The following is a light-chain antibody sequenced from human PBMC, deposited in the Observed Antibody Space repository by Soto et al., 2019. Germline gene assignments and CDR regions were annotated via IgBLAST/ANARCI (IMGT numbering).Light chain of an antibody. J-gene: IGLJ2*01. V-gene: IGLV2-23*01. Sequence: QSALTQPASVSGSPGQTITISCTGTSSDVGSYNLVSWYQQDPGKAHKLMIYEGSKRPPGVSNRFSCSKSGNTASLTISGLQDEDEAAYYCCASAGGSTGVFGGGTKVTVL. CDR2: EGS. CDR3: CASAGGSTGV. CDR1: SSDVGSYNL.